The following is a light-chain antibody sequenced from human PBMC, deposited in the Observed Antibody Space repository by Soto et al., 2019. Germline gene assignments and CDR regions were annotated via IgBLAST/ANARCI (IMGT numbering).Light chain of an antibody. J-gene: IGLJ1*01. Sequence: QSALTQPASVSGSPGQSITISCTGTSSDVGGSNYVSWYQQHPGKAPKLMIYEVSNRPSGVSNRFPGSKSGNTASLTISGLQAEDEADYYCSSYTSRSTRVFGTGTKLTVL. V-gene: IGLV2-14*01. CDR1: SSDVGGSNY. CDR2: EVS. CDR3: SSYTSRSTRV.